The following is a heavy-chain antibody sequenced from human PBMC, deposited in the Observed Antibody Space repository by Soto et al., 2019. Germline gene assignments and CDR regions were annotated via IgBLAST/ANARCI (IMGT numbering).Heavy chain of an antibody. CDR3: TTPPSGWNDY. J-gene: IGHJ4*02. CDR1: GLPFRNAW. Sequence: GGSLRLSCVASGLPFRNAWTSWVRQAPGKGLEWVGRIKSKIDGEATDYAAPVKGRFTISRDDLKNTLYLHMNSLKIEDTGVYFCTTPPSGWNDYWGQGTQVTVSS. CDR2: IKSKIDGEAT. V-gene: IGHV3-15*01. D-gene: IGHD6-19*01.